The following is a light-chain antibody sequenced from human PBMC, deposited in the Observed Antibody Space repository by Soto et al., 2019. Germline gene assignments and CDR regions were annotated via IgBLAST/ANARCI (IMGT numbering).Light chain of an antibody. V-gene: IGLV2-11*01. CDR1: SSDVGSYNY. J-gene: IGLJ1*01. Sequence: QSALTQPRSVSGSPEQSVTISCTGTSSDVGSYNYVSWYQQHPGKAPKLMIYDVTKRPSGVPDRFSGSKSGNTASLTISGLQAEDEADYYCCSYAGSYPYVFGTGTKVTVL. CDR3: CSYAGSYPYV. CDR2: DVT.